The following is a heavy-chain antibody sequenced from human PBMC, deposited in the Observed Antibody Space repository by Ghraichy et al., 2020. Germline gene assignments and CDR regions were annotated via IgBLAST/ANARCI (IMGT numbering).Heavy chain of an antibody. V-gene: IGHV3-23*01. CDR2: ISGSGGST. D-gene: IGHD3-22*01. CDR3: AKVYRKDYYDSSGYYFPRY. Sequence: GGSLRLSCAASGFTFSSYAMSWVRQAPGKGLEWVSAISGSGGSTYYADSVKGRFTISRDNSKNTLYLQMNSLRAEDTAVYYCAKVYRKDYYDSSGYYFPRYWGQGTLVTVSS. J-gene: IGHJ4*02. CDR1: GFTFSSYA.